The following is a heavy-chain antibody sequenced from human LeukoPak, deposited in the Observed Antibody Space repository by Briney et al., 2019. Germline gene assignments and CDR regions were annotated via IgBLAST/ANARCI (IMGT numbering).Heavy chain of an antibody. CDR2: ISSSSSTI. D-gene: IGHD1-7*01. J-gene: IGHJ4*02. CDR3: ARTGTIPADY. Sequence: GGSLRLSCAASGLSFSSFAMSWVRQAPGKGLEWVSYISSSSSTIYYADSVKGRFTTSRDNAKNSLYLQMNSLRAEDTAVYYCARTGTIPADYWGQGTLVTVSS. V-gene: IGHV3-48*04. CDR1: GLSFSSFA.